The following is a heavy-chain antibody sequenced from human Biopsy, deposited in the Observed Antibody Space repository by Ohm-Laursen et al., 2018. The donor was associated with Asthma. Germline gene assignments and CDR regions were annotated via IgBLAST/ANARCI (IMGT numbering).Heavy chain of an antibody. CDR3: ARAVDYSHYYGIDV. V-gene: IGHV1-18*01. D-gene: IGHD3-10*01. CDR2: IGVYNGNT. Sequence: ASVKVSCKASGYTFNSAGITWVRQAPGQGLEWMGWIGVYNGNTKVAQKLQDRVTMTTDTSTSTAYMELRSLRSDDTAVYFCARAVDYSHYYGIDVWGQGTTVTVS. J-gene: IGHJ6*02. CDR1: GYTFNSAG.